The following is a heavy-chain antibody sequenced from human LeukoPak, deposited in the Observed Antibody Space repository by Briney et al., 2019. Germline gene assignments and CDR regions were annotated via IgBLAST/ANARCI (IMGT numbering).Heavy chain of an antibody. D-gene: IGHD3-16*01. V-gene: IGHV4-30-2*03. Sequence: PSQTLSLTCTVSGGSISSGGYYWSWIRQHPGKGLEWIGSIYYGGNTYYNPSLASRVTISVDTSKNQFSLKLSSVTAADTAVYYCASGARLDYFDYWGQGTLVTVSS. CDR2: IYYGGNT. CDR1: GGSISSGGYY. J-gene: IGHJ4*02. CDR3: ASGARLDYFDY.